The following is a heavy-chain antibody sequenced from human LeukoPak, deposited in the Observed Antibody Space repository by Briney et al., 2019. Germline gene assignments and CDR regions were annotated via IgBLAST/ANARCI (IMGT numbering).Heavy chain of an antibody. J-gene: IGHJ3*02. CDR2: IYYSGST. Sequence: PSETLSLTCTVSGGSISSSSYYWGWIRQPPGKGLEWIGSIYYSGSTYYNPSLKSRVTISVDTPKNQFSLKLSSVTAADTAVYYCARPAPTSRGAFDIWGQGTMVTVSS. V-gene: IGHV4-39*01. CDR3: ARPAPTSRGAFDI. CDR1: GGSISSSSYY. D-gene: IGHD2-2*01.